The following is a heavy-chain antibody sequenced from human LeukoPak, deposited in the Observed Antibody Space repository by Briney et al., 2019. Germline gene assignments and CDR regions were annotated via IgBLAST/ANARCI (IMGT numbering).Heavy chain of an antibody. CDR2: ISSSGDNA. Sequence: GGSLRLSCAGSGFPFNNYAIDWVRQVPGKGLEWVSAISSSGDNAYYADSVKGRFTISRDNPRNTLFLQMNSLRPEDTALYYCAKSARTNWNFVLDAFDVWGQGTMVTVSS. CDR3: AKSARTNWNFVLDAFDV. D-gene: IGHD1-7*01. J-gene: IGHJ3*01. V-gene: IGHV3-23*01. CDR1: GFPFNNYA.